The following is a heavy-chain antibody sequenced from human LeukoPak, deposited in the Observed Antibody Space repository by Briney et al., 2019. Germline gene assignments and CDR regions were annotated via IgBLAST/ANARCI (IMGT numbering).Heavy chain of an antibody. CDR3: ARQGGDSGYETFDY. V-gene: IGHV5-51*01. CDR1: GYSFTNYL. J-gene: IGHJ4*02. D-gene: IGHD5-12*01. Sequence: GESLMISCKGSGYSFTNYLIGLVRAMAGKGLGWMGIIDPGGYDTSYSPSFEGQVTISDDKSNYSTYLQWSSLKAADTAMYYCARQGGDSGYETFDYWGQGTLVTVSS. CDR2: IDPGGYDT.